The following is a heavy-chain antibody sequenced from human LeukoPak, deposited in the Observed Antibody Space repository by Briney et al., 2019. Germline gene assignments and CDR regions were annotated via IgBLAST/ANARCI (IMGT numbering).Heavy chain of an antibody. J-gene: IGHJ5*02. CDR2: ISYDGSNK. CDR1: GYTFSSYG. V-gene: IGHV3-30*18. CDR3: AKDNSIYCSGGSCYSGHWFDP. Sequence: GRSLRLPCAASGYTFSSYGMHWVRQAPGKGLEWVAVISYDGSNKYYADSVKGRFTISRDNSKNTLYLQMNCLRAVDTAVYYCAKDNSIYCSGGSCYSGHWFDPWGQGTLVTVSS. D-gene: IGHD2-15*01.